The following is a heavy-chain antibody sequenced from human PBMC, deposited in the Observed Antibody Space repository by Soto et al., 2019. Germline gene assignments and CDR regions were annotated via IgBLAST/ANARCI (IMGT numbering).Heavy chain of an antibody. CDR3: AKDLRVAVAGTLDY. J-gene: IGHJ4*02. CDR1: GFTFSSYV. CDR2: ISYDGSNK. Sequence: PGGSLRLSCAASGFTFSSYVMHWVRQAPGKGLEWVAVISYDGSNKYYADSVKGRFTISRDNSKNTLYLQMNSLRAEDTAVYYCAKDLRVAVAGTLDYWGQGTLVTVS. D-gene: IGHD6-19*01. V-gene: IGHV3-30*18.